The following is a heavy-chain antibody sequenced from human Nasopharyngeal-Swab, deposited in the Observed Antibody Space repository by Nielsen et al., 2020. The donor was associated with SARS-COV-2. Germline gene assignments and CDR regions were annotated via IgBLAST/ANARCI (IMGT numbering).Heavy chain of an antibody. J-gene: IGHJ4*02. CDR2: ISWNSGSI. D-gene: IGHD1-26*01. CDR1: GFTFDDYA. V-gene: IGHV3-9*03. CDR3: AKDSGSYPGNGYFDY. Sequence: GGSLRLSCAASGFTFDDYAMHWVRQAPGKGLEWVSGISWNSGSIGYADSVKGRFTISRDNAKNSLYLQMNSLRAEDMALYYCAKDSGSYPGNGYFDYWGQGTLVTVSS.